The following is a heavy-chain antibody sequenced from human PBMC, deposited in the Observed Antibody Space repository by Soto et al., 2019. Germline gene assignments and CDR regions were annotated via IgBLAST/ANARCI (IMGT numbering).Heavy chain of an antibody. D-gene: IGHD2-2*03. CDR1: GFTVSNAW. J-gene: IGHJ4*02. CDR2: IKSKPHGGTT. CDR3: RTWITXAAGSYLGDC. V-gene: IGHV3-15*05. Sequence: PGGSLRLSCAASGFTVSNAWMTWVRQAPGKGLEWVAHIKSKPHGGTTEYAPAVKDRFTISRDDSTNMAYLQMNSLKSDDTAVYYCRTWITXAAGSYLGDCWGRESLVTVSS.